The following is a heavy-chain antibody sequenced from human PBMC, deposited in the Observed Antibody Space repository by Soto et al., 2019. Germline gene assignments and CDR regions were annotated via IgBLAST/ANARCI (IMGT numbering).Heavy chain of an antibody. V-gene: IGHV4-59*08. CDR2: IYYSGST. CDR1: GGSISRYY. CDR3: VRFSLFYSSTSFFDYFAY. Sequence: SETLSLTCTVSGGSISRYYWSWIRQPPGKGLEWIGYIYYSGSTNYNPSLKSRVTISVDTSKNQFSLKLSSVTAADTAVYYCVRFSLFYSSTSFFDYFAYWGRGTLVLVSA. J-gene: IGHJ4*02. D-gene: IGHD2-2*01.